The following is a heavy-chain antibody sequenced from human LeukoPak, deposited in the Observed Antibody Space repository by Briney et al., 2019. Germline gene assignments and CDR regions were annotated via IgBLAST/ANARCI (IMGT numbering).Heavy chain of an antibody. Sequence: PGGSLRLSCAASRFTFSSYWMSWVRQAPGKGLEWVANIKQDGSEKYYVDSVKGRFTISRDNAKNSLYLQMNSLRAEDTAVYYCARDWVETSGSYYVYWGQGTLVTVSS. D-gene: IGHD1-26*01. J-gene: IGHJ4*02. CDR2: IKQDGSEK. CDR3: ARDWVETSGSYYVY. CDR1: RFTFSSYW. V-gene: IGHV3-7*01.